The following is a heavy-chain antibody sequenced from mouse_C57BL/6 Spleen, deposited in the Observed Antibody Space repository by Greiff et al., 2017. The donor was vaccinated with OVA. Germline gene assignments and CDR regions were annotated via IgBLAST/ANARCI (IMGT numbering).Heavy chain of an antibody. V-gene: IGHV1-80*01. CDR3: ARDYRNYAMDY. CDR1: GYAFSSYW. Sequence: QVQLQQSGAELVKPGASVKISCKASGYAFSSYWMNWVKQRPGKGLEWIGQIYPGDGDTNYNGKFKGKATLTADKSSSTAYMQLSSLTSEDSAVYFCARDYRNYAMDYWGQGTSVTVSS. D-gene: IGHD2-14*01. J-gene: IGHJ4*01. CDR2: IYPGDGDT.